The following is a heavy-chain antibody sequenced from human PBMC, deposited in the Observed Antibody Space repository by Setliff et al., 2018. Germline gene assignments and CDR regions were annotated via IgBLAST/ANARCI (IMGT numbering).Heavy chain of an antibody. V-gene: IGHV1-18*01. CDR2: VTVYNGNT. J-gene: IGHJ4*02. D-gene: IGHD3-10*01. CDR1: GYTFSNYG. Sequence: EASVKVSCKASGYTFSNYGVTWVRQAPGQGLEWMGWVTVYNGNTKYAQNLQGRLTLTTDISTSTAYMELGSLTTDDTAVYYCARVESMVRGKNILRHFDYWGQGIRVTVSS. CDR3: ARVESMVRGKNILRHFDY.